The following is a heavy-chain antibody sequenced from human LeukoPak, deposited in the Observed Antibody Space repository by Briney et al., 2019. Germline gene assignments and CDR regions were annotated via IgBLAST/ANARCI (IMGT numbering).Heavy chain of an antibody. Sequence: VSVKVSCKASGYTFTSYYMHWVRQAPGQGLEWMGIINPSGGSTSYAQKFQGRVTMTRDTSTSTVYMELSSLRSEDTAVYYCARRYYYDSRKSAFDIWGQGTMVTVSS. D-gene: IGHD3-22*01. CDR1: GYTFTSYY. J-gene: IGHJ3*02. CDR3: ARRYYYDSRKSAFDI. V-gene: IGHV1-46*01. CDR2: INPSGGST.